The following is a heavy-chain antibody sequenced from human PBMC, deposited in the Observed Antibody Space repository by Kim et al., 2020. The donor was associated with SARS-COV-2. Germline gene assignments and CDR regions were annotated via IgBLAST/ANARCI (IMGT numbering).Heavy chain of an antibody. D-gene: IGHD5-12*01. Sequence: SETLSLTCTVSGGSISSSSYYWGWIRQPPGKGLEWIGSIYYSGSTYYNPSLKSRVTISVDTSKNQFSLKLSSVTAADTAVYYCARMFLPEMATNPPWGYFDYWGQGTLVTVSS. J-gene: IGHJ4*02. CDR3: ARMFLPEMATNPPWGYFDY. CDR2: IYYSGST. V-gene: IGHV4-39*07. CDR1: GGSISSSSYY.